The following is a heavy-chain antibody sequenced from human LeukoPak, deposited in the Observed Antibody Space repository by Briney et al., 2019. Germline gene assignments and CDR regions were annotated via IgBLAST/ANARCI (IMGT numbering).Heavy chain of an antibody. CDR1: GFTFSSYG. CDR3: ARDLGITGRPRDY. CDR2: IRYDGSNK. J-gene: IGHJ4*02. Sequence: AGGSLRLSCAASGFTFSSYGMHWVRQAPGKGLEWVAFIRYDGSNKYYGDSVKGRFTISRDNSKNTVWLQMNSLRPEDTAVYYCARDLGITGRPRDYWGQGTLVTVSS. D-gene: IGHD6-6*01. V-gene: IGHV3-30*02.